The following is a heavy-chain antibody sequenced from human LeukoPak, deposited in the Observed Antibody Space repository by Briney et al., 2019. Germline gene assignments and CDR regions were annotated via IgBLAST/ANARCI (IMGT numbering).Heavy chain of an antibody. J-gene: IGHJ3*02. CDR3: ARVTWYGGNPSGAFDI. D-gene: IGHD4/OR15-4a*01. CDR2: INPSGGST. Sequence: ASVKVSCKASGYTFTNYHLHWVRQAPGQGLEWMGIINPSGGSTSYAQKFQDRVTMTRDTSTSTVYMELNSLRSEDTAVYYCARVTWYGGNPSGAFDIWGQGTMVTVSS. V-gene: IGHV1-46*01. CDR1: GYTFTNYH.